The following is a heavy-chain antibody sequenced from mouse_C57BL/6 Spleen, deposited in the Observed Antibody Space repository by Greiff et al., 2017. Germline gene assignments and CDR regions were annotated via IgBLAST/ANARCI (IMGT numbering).Heavy chain of an antibody. CDR2: ISSGGDYI. Sequence: EVQGVESGEGLVKPGGSLKLSCAASGFTFSSYAMSCVRQTPEKRLEWVAYISSGGDYIYYADTVKGRFTISRDNARNTQYLQMSGLKSEDTVMYYGTREEDWLLRNAIDYWGQGTSVTVSS. CDR3: TREEDWLLRNAIDY. V-gene: IGHV5-9-1*02. D-gene: IGHD2-3*01. J-gene: IGHJ4*01. CDR1: GFTFSSYA.